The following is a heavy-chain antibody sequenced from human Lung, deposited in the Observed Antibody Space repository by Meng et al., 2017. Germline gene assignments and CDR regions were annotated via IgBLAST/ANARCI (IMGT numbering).Heavy chain of an antibody. D-gene: IGHD4-11*01. J-gene: IGHJ4*02. Sequence: VLVHVGGYGMLKPSSTLALTWVFSGGSFIDDYWRRSRQPPGKGLEWIGEINHSGSTNYNPSLESRATISVDTSQNNLSLKLSSVTAADSAVYYCARGPTTMAHDFDYWGQGTLVTVSS. CDR2: INHSGST. V-gene: IGHV4-34*01. CDR3: ARGPTTMAHDFDY. CDR1: GGSFIDDY.